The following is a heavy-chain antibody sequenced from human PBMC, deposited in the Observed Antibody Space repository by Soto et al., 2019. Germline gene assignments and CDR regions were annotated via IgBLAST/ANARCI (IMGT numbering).Heavy chain of an antibody. V-gene: IGHV3-21*01. J-gene: IGHJ4*02. CDR2: ISRSSGYI. CDR3: ARCGTGVQDGYNYIPNY. Sequence: EVQLMESGGGLVKPGESLRLSCAASGFTFSNYNMIWVRQAPGKGLEWVSSISRSSGYIYYADSMKGRFTISRDNAKNSLFLQMNSLRDEDTAVYFCARCGTGVQDGYNYIPNYWGQGTLVTVSS. D-gene: IGHD5-12*01. CDR1: GFTFSNYN.